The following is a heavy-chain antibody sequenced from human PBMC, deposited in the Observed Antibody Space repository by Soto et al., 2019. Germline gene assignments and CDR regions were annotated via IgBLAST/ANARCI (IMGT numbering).Heavy chain of an antibody. Sequence: PGGSLRLSCAASGFTFSVHFIEWVLQAPGKGLEWVGRCRNKANSYTTAYAASVGGRFIFSRDDSRNSVHLQMNGLKTEDTAVYYCARVTRTTGTTYLDVWGRGTTVTVSS. CDR3: ARVTRTTGTTYLDV. D-gene: IGHD4-17*01. CDR1: GFTFSVHF. J-gene: IGHJ6*02. CDR2: CRNKANSYTT. V-gene: IGHV3-72*01.